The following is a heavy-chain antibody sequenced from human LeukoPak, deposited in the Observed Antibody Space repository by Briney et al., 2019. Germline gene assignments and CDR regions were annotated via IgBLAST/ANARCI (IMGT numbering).Heavy chain of an antibody. CDR3: ARHPAFDI. CDR1: Y. Sequence: YXHWVRQAPGXXVEWMGWINPNNGGTDYARKFRGRVPVTLYTSISTVYIQLSRLRSDDTAVYYCARHPAFDIWGQGTMVTVSS. CDR2: INPNNGGT. V-gene: IGHV1-2*02. J-gene: IGHJ3*02.